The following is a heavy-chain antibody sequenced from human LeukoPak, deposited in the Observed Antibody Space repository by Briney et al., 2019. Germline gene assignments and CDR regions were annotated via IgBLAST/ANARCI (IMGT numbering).Heavy chain of an antibody. V-gene: IGHV4-38-2*02. CDR2: IYHSGST. CDR3: ARGTHYYDSSGYPEVFDY. CDR1: GYSISSGYY. D-gene: IGHD3-22*01. Sequence: SETLSLTCTVSGYSISSGYYGGWIRQPPGKGLEWVGSIYHSGSTYYNPSLKSRVTISVDTSKNQFSLKLSSVTAADTAVYYCARGTHYYDSSGYPEVFDYWGQGTLVTVSS. J-gene: IGHJ4*02.